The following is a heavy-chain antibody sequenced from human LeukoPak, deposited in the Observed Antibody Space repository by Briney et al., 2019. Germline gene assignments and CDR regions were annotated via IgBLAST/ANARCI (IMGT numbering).Heavy chain of an antibody. J-gene: IGHJ4*02. D-gene: IGHD6-13*01. Sequence: GGSLRLSCAVSGFTFSSYAMSWVRQAPGKGLEWVSAISGSGGSTYYADSVKGRFTISRDNSKNTLYLQMNSLRAEDTAVYYCAKGLGSSWYSYFDYWGQGTLVTVSS. V-gene: IGHV3-23*01. CDR2: ISGSGGST. CDR3: AKGLGSSWYSYFDY. CDR1: GFTFSSYA.